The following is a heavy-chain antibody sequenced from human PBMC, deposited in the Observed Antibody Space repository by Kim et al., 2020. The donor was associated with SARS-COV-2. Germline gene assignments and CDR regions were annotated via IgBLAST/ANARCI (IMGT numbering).Heavy chain of an antibody. Sequence: GGSLRLSCAASGFTFSSYSMSWVRQAPGKGLEWVSIICTGGGTTNYGDVVRGRFTISGDSSKNTVFLQMNILRAEDTAVYYCARGGGIQICEHLGLGTL. J-gene: IGHJ4*01. CDR2: ICTGGGTT. CDR3: ARGGGIQICEH. D-gene: IGHD5-18*01. V-gene: IGHV3-23*01. CDR1: GFTFSSYS.